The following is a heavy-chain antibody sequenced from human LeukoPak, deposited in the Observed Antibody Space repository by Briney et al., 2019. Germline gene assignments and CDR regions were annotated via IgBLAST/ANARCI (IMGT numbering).Heavy chain of an antibody. V-gene: IGHV3-30*02. CDR2: IRNDGSNI. Sequence: GGSLRLSCAASGFTFSSYGMHWVRQAPGKGLEWVSFIRNDGSNIHYADFVKGRFTISRDNSKNTLYLQIDSLRGEDTAVYYCAKDQLAVAGEYLQHWGQGTLVTVSS. CDR1: GFTFSSYG. CDR3: AKDQLAVAGEYLQH. J-gene: IGHJ1*01. D-gene: IGHD6-19*01.